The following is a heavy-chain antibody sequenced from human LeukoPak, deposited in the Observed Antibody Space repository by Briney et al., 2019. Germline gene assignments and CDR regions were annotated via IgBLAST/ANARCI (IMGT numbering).Heavy chain of an antibody. D-gene: IGHD2-2*02. Sequence: GGSLRLSCAGSGFLFSGFSMNWVRQAPGKGLEWISYISGDSRTIYYADSVKGRFTISRDNAKDSLYLQMNSLRVEDTAVYYCSRLYCSSSKCYNLDYWGQGTLVTVSS. CDR1: GFLFSGFS. J-gene: IGHJ4*02. V-gene: IGHV3-48*04. CDR2: ISGDSRTI. CDR3: SRLYCSSSKCYNLDY.